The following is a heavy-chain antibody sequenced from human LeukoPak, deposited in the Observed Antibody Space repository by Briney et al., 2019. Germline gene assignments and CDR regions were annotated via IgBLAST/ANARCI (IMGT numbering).Heavy chain of an antibody. CDR3: AIGYCSGGSCYEGISYFQH. CDR2: ISSSSSYI. J-gene: IGHJ1*01. CDR1: GFTFSSYS. V-gene: IGHV3-21*01. D-gene: IGHD2-15*01. Sequence: PGWSLRLSCAASGFTFSSYSMNWVRQAPGKGLEWVSSISSSSSYIYYADSVKGRFTISRDNAKNSLYLQMNSLRAEDTAVYYCAIGYCSGGSCYEGISYFQHWGQGTLVTVSS.